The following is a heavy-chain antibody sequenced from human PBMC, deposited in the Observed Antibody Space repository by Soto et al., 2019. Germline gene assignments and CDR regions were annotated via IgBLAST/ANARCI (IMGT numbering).Heavy chain of an antibody. J-gene: IGHJ4*02. V-gene: IGHV4-31*03. Sequence: SETLSLTCTVSGGSISSGGYYWSWIRQHPGKGLEWIGYIYYSGSTYYNPSLKSRVTISVDTSKNQFSLKLSSVTAADTAVYYCARESTGKPVDYWGQGTLVTVSS. CDR1: GGSISSGGYY. CDR2: IYYSGST. CDR3: ARESTGKPVDY.